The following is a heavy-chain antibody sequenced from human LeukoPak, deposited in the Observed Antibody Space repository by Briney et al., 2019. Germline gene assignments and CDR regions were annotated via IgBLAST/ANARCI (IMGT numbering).Heavy chain of an antibody. CDR1: GGFISSYY. V-gene: IGHV4-59*01. Sequence: SETLSLTCTVSGGFISSYYWSWIRQPPGKGLEWIGYIYYSVSTNYNPSLKSRVTISVDTSKNQFSLKLSSVTAADTAVYYCARDRPVDYDFWSGYYDYWGQGTLVTVSS. CDR2: IYYSVST. D-gene: IGHD3-3*01. J-gene: IGHJ4*02. CDR3: ARDRPVDYDFWSGYYDY.